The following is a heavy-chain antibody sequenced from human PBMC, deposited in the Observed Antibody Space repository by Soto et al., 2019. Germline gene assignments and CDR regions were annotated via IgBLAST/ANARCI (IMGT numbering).Heavy chain of an antibody. J-gene: IGHJ4*02. CDR2: IYYSGST. V-gene: IGHV4-31*02. D-gene: IGHD3-22*01. CDR1: GASIGTSNW. Sequence: PSEILSLTCAVSGASIGTSNWWSWVRQHPGKGLEWIGYIYYSGSTYYNPSLKSRVTISVDTSKNQFSLKLSSVTAADTAVYYCARGYYDSRGYLYYFDYWGQGTLVTVSS. CDR3: ARGYYDSRGYLYYFDY.